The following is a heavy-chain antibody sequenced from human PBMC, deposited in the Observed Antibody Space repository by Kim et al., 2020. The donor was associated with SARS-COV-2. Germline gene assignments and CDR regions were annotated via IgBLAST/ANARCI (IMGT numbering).Heavy chain of an antibody. V-gene: IGHV4-59*01. D-gene: IGHD5-18*01. J-gene: IGHJ4*02. CDR1: GGSISSYY. Sequence: ETLSLTCTVSGGSISSYYWSWIRQPPGKGLEWIGYIYYSGSTNYNPSLKSRVTTSVDTSKNQFSLKLSSVTAADTAVYYCARSGYSYGQGYFDYWGQGTLVTVSS. CDR3: ARSGYSYGQGYFDY. CDR2: IYYSGST.